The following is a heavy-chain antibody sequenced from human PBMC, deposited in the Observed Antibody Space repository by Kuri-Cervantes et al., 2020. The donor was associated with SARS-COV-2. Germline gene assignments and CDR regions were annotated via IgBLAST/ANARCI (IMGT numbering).Heavy chain of an antibody. D-gene: IGHD6-19*01. CDR3: ASGYSSGAHYYYYYMDV. V-gene: IGHV1-69*05. CDR1: GGTFSSYA. Sequence: SVKVSCKASGGTFSSYAISWVRQAPGQGLEWMGGIIPIFGTANYAQKFQGRVTITTDESTSTAYMELSSLRSEDTAVYYCASGYSSGAHYYYYYMDVWGKGTTVTVSS. J-gene: IGHJ6*03. CDR2: IIPIFGTA.